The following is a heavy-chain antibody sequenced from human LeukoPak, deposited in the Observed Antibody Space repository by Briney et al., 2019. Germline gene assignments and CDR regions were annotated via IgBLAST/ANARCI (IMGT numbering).Heavy chain of an antibody. D-gene: IGHD3-10*01. Sequence: SQTLSLTCTVSGGSISGADYYWSWIRQHPGKGLEWIGYIYYSGSAYYNPSLKSRVTISVDTSENQFSLKLSSVTAADAAVYYCARVNYGSATKEDYWGQGTLVTVSS. V-gene: IGHV4-31*03. CDR2: IYYSGSA. CDR1: GGSISGADYY. CDR3: ARVNYGSATKEDY. J-gene: IGHJ4*02.